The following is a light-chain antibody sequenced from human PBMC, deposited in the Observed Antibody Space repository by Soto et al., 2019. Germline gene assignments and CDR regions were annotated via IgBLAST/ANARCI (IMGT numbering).Light chain of an antibody. CDR2: DAT. J-gene: IGKJ5*01. V-gene: IGKV1-33*01. CDR1: QDISIF. Sequence: DIQLTQSPPSLSASIGDGVTITCQATQDISIFLNWYQQKPGKAPELLIYDATILETGVPSRFSGSGSGTDFTFTISGLQPEDLATYYCQQFHDLPITFGQGTRLDIK. CDR3: QQFHDLPIT.